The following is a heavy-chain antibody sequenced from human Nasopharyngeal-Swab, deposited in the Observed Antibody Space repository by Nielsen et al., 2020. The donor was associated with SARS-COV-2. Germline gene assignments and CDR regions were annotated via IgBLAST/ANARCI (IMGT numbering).Heavy chain of an antibody. J-gene: IGHJ4*02. CDR2: IYYSGST. V-gene: IGHV4-59*01. Sequence: SETLSRTCTSSGDSISSYYWSWIRQPPGKGLEWIGYIYYSGSTNYNPSLKSRVTISVDTSKNQFSLKLSSVTAADTAVYYCARGSVHDYGGSDFDYWGQGTLVTVSS. D-gene: IGHD4-23*01. CDR3: ARGSVHDYGGSDFDY. CDR1: GDSISSYY.